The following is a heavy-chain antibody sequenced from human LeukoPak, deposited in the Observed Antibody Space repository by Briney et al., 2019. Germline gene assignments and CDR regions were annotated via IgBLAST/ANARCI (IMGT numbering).Heavy chain of an antibody. J-gene: IGHJ4*02. CDR3: AIHYGSGSYSFDY. D-gene: IGHD3-10*01. V-gene: IGHV3-21*04. CDR2: ISSSSSYI. CDR1: GFTFSSYS. Sequence: GGSLRLSCAASGFTFSSYSMNWVRQAPGKGLEWVSSISSSSSYIYYADSVKGRFTISRDNAKNSLYLQMNSLRAEDTAVYYCAIHYGSGSYSFDYWGQGTLVTVSS.